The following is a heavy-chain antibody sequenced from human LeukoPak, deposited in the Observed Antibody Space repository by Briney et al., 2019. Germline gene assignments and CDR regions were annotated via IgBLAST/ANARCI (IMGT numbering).Heavy chain of an antibody. CDR3: ARHAYYYDSSGYYRLDY. CDR1: GYSFTSYW. V-gene: IGHV5-51*01. J-gene: IGHJ4*02. CDR2: IYPGDSDT. D-gene: IGHD3-22*01. Sequence: GESLKISCKGSGYSFTSYWIGWVRQMPGKGLEWMGIIYPGDSDTRYSPSFQGQVTISADKSISTAYLQWSSLKDSDTAMYYCARHAYYYDSSGYYRLDYWGQGTLVTVSS.